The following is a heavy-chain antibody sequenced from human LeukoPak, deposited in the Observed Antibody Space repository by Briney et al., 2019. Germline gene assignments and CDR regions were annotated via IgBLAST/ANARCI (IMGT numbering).Heavy chain of an antibody. CDR2: ISPDARYI. CDR3: TTPAAGPRAEYSQY. J-gene: IGHJ1*01. D-gene: IGHD6-13*01. Sequence: ETLSLTCTVSGGSISSYYWSWIRQPAGKGLEWVSSISPDARYIYYTDSLKGRFTVSRDNAKNSLYLQMNSLAVEDTAVYYCTTPAAGPRAEYSQYWGQGTLVTVSP. CDR1: GGSISSYY. V-gene: IGHV3-21*01.